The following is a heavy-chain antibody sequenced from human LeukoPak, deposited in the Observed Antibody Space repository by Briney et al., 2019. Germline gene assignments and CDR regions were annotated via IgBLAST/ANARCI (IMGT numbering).Heavy chain of an antibody. CDR1: GVSINTYY. Sequence: PSETLSLTCTVSGVSINTYYWNWIRQPPGKGLEWIGDISYTGNTNYNSSLKSRVTISIDTSKNHFSLKLSSVTAADTAVYYCARDRNGYSYYNYGMDVWGQGTTVTVSS. J-gene: IGHJ6*02. V-gene: IGHV4-59*01. CDR2: ISYTGNT. D-gene: IGHD3-3*01. CDR3: ARDRNGYSYYNYGMDV.